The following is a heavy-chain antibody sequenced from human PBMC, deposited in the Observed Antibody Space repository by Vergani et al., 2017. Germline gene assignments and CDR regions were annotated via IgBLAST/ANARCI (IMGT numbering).Heavy chain of an antibody. J-gene: IGHJ2*01. Sequence: QVQLVQSGAEVKKPGASVKVSCKASGYTFTSYGISWVRQAPGQGLEWMGWMNPNSGNTGYAQKFQGRVTITADKSTSTAYMELSSLRSEDTAVYYCARVGAAAGPYWYFDLWGRGTLVTVSS. D-gene: IGHD6-13*01. CDR1: GYTFTSYG. V-gene: IGHV1-18*04. CDR2: MNPNSGNT. CDR3: ARVGAAAGPYWYFDL.